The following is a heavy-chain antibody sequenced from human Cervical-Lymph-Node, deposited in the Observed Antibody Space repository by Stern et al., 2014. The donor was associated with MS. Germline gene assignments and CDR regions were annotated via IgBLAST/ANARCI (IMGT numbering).Heavy chain of an antibody. CDR3: AGGYSSPPVYYYYGMDI. CDR2: IWYDGSNK. Sequence: VQLVESGGGVVRPGRSLRLSCAASGFTFSAYGMHWVRQAPGKGLEWVTVIWYDGSNKYYADSVKGRFTISRDNSKNTLYLQMNSLRAEDTAVYYCAGGYSSPPVYYYYGMDIWGQGTTVTVSS. J-gene: IGHJ6*02. D-gene: IGHD3-22*01. CDR1: GFTFSAYG. V-gene: IGHV3-33*01.